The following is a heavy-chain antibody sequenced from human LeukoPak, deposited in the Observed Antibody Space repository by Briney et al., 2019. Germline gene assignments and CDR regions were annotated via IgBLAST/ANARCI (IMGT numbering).Heavy chain of an antibody. CDR1: GFTFNNYW. V-gene: IGHV3-7*04. J-gene: IGHJ5*02. CDR2: INQNGSET. CDR3: ARGNWFDP. Sequence: SGGSLRLSCAASGFTFNNYWMSWVRQAPGKGLEWVANINQNGSETYYVDSVKGRFTISRVNAKSSLYLQMNSLRAEDTAVYYCARGNWFDPWGQGTLVTVSS.